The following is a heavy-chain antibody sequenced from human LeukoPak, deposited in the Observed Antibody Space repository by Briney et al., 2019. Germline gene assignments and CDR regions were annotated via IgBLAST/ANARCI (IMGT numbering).Heavy chain of an antibody. J-gene: IGHJ4*02. CDR1: GYTFTDYS. CDR3: ARDALAAAGAGA. D-gene: IGHD6-13*01. CDR2: INPNSGDT. Sequence: ASVKVSCKASGYTFTDYSMHWVRQAPGQGLEWMGWINPNSGDTDYAQKLQGRVTMTRDTSISTAYLEVSRLTPDDTAVYFCARDALAAAGAGAWGQGTLVTVSS. V-gene: IGHV1-2*02.